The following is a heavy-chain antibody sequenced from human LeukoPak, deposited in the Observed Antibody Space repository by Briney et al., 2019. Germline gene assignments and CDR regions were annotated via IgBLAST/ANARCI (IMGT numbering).Heavy chain of an antibody. Sequence: GGSLRLSCAASGFTFSDYCMSWIRQAPGKGLEWVSYISSSGSTIYYADSVKGRFTISRDNAKNSLYLQMNSLRAEDTAVYYCARVISGYGTPYYFDYWGQGTLVTVSS. D-gene: IGHD5-12*01. V-gene: IGHV3-11*01. CDR1: GFTFSDYC. J-gene: IGHJ4*02. CDR2: ISSSGSTI. CDR3: ARVISGYGTPYYFDY.